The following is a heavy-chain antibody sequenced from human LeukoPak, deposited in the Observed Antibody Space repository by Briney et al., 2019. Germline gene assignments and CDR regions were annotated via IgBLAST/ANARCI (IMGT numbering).Heavy chain of an antibody. J-gene: IGHJ6*02. D-gene: IGHD2-15*01. CDR1: GGTFSSYA. CDR2: IITIFGTA. V-gene: IGHV1-69*13. Sequence: SVKVSCKTSGGTFSSYAISWVRQAPGQGLEWMGGIITIFGTANYAQKFQGRVTITADESTSTAYMELSSLRSEDTAVYYCAREGVAATHYYYYYYGMDVWGQGTTVTVSS. CDR3: AREGVAATHYYYYYYGMDV.